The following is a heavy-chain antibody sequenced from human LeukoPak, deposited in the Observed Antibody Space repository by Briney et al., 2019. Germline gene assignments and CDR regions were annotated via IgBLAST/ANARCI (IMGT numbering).Heavy chain of an antibody. CDR2: INHSGST. Sequence: SETLSLTCAVYGGSFSGYYWSWIRQPPGKGLEWIGEINHSGSTNYNPSLKSRGTISVDKSKSQFSLKLSSVTAADTAVYYCARLVGATISRDYWGQGTLVTVSS. CDR1: GGSFSGYY. D-gene: IGHD1-26*01. J-gene: IGHJ4*02. V-gene: IGHV4-34*01. CDR3: ARLVGATISRDY.